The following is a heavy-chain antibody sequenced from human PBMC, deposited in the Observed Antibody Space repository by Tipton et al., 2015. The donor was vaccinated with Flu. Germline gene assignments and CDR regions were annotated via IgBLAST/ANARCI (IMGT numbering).Heavy chain of an antibody. CDR3: ARMTTALNFDY. CDR2: IYYSGST. Sequence: TLSLTCTVSGGSISSYYWSWIRQPPGKGLEWFGYIYYSGSTNYNPSLKSRVTISVDTSKNQFSLKLSSVTAADTAVYYCARMTTALNFDYWGQGTLVTVSS. CDR1: GGSISSYY. D-gene: IGHD4-11*01. J-gene: IGHJ4*02. V-gene: IGHV4-59*07.